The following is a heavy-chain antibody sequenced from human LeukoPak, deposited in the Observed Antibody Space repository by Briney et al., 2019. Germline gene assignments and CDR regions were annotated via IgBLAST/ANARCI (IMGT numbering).Heavy chain of an antibody. CDR1: GFNFGSDA. V-gene: IGHV3-33*01. CDR3: ARPRNYYYYDMDV. J-gene: IGHJ6*02. Sequence: PGGSLRLSCTASGFNFGSDAMHWVRQAPGKGLEWVAFIWSDGSNDHYADSVKGRFTISRDNSKNTVCLQMNSLRAEDTAVFYCARPRNYYYYDMDVWGQGTTVTVSS. CDR2: IWSDGSND.